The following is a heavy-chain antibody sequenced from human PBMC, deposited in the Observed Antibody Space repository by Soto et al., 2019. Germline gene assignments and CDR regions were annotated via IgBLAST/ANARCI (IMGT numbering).Heavy chain of an antibody. CDR3: ARAYSDAFDI. CDR2: ISSSGSGI. V-gene: IGHV3-11*01. J-gene: IGHJ3*02. Sequence: GGSLRLSCAASGFTFSDYYMTWIRQAPGKGLEWVSYISSSGSGIYHADSVKGRFTISRDNAKNSLYLQMSSLRADDTAIYFCARAYSDAFDIWGQGTMLTVSS. CDR1: GFTFSDYY. D-gene: IGHD2-15*01.